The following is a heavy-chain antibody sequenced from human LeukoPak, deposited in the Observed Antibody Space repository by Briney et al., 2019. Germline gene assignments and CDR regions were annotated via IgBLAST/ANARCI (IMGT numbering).Heavy chain of an antibody. V-gene: IGHV4-30-4*01. CDR1: GGSISSGDYY. J-gene: IGHJ5*02. Sequence: SETLSLTCSVSGGSISSGDYYWSWIRQPPGKGLEWIGYIYYSGSTYYNPSLKSRLTISVDTSKNQFSLKLSSVTAADTAVYYCARDRNSGYNWFDPWGQGTLVTVSS. CDR3: ARDRNSGYNWFDP. CDR2: IYYSGST. D-gene: IGHD5-12*01.